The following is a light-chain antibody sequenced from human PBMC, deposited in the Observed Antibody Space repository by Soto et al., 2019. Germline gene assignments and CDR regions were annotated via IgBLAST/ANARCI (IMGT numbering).Light chain of an antibody. CDR2: GAS. Sequence: LVRSPATLSFPLVESATLSCQPSQTVSSSYLAWCQQRPGQAPRLLIYGASTRAAGIPDRFSGSGSGTDFTLTITRLAPEDSAVYFCQQYTGSPTTFGQGTRLEIK. CDR1: QTVSSSY. V-gene: IGKV3-20*01. J-gene: IGKJ5*01. CDR3: QQYTGSPTT.